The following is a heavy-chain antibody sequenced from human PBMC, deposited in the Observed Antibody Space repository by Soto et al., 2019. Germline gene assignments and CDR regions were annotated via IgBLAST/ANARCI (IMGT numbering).Heavy chain of an antibody. CDR3: ARGGYYDNTWGKLSHYGLDV. V-gene: IGHV1-18*01. CDR1: GYTFIRYG. J-gene: IGHJ6*02. CDR2: ISPYNDYT. Sequence: QVQLVQSAAEVKKPGASVRVSCKASGYTFIRYGIAWVRQAPGQGLEWMGWISPYNDYTIYAQKLQGRVTMTADTSTRTVYLEVRGLKSDATAVYSCARGGYYDNTWGKLSHYGLDVWGQGTSVTVSS. D-gene: IGHD3-16*01.